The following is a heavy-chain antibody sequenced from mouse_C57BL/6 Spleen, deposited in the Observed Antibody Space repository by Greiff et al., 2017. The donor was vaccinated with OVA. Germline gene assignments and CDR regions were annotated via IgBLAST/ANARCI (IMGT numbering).Heavy chain of an antibody. CDR3: ASSNYYGSSLYYAMDY. J-gene: IGHJ4*01. D-gene: IGHD1-1*01. Sequence: LKESGPELVKPGASVKISCKASGYSFTDYNMNWVKQSNGKSLEWIGVINPNYGTTSYNQKFKGKATLTVDQSSSTAYMQLNSLTSEDSAVYYCASSNYYGSSLYYAMDYWGQGTSVTVSS. CDR2: INPNYGTT. V-gene: IGHV1-39*01. CDR1: GYSFTDYN.